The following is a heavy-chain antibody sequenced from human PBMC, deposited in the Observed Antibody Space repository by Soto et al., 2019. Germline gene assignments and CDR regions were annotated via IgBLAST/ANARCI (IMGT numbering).Heavy chain of an antibody. J-gene: IGHJ4*02. CDR1: GYTFTGYY. V-gene: IGHV1-2*04. CDR3: ARGVHLGELSLGDY. CDR2: INPNSGGT. Sequence: ASVQVSCKASGYTFTGYYMHWVRQAPGQGLEWMGWINPNSGGTNYAQKFQGWVTMTRDTSISTAYMELSRLRSDDTAVYYCARGVHLGELSLGDYWGQGTLVTVSS. D-gene: IGHD3-16*02.